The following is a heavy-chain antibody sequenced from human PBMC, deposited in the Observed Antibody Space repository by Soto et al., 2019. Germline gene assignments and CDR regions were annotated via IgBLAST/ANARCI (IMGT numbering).Heavy chain of an antibody. CDR2: INHSGST. CDR3: ARTAVEIVVVPAAHPHPHYFDY. D-gene: IGHD2-2*01. CDR1: GGSFSGYY. Sequence: SETLSLTCAVYGGSFSGYYWSWIRQPPGKGLEWIGEINHSGSTNYNPSLKSRVTISVDTSKNQFSLKLSSVTAADTAVYYCARTAVEIVVVPAAHPHPHYFDYWGQGTLVTVSS. V-gene: IGHV4-34*01. J-gene: IGHJ4*02.